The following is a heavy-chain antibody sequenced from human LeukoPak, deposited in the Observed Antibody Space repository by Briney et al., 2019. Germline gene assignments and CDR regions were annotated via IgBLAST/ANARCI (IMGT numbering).Heavy chain of an antibody. V-gene: IGHV1-2*02. D-gene: IGHD1-1*01. CDR2: INPNSGGT. J-gene: IGHJ3*02. CDR3: AREHRVRGTTGTGGAFDI. Sequence: ASVKVSCKASGYTFTGYYMHWVRQAPGQGLEWMGWINPNSGGTNYAQKFQGRVTMTRDTSISTDYMELSRLRSDDTAVYYCAREHRVRGTTGTGGAFDIWGQGTMVTVSS. CDR1: GYTFTGYY.